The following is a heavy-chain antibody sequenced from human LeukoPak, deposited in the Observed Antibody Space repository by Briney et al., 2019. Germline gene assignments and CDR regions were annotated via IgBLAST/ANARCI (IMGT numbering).Heavy chain of an antibody. CDR3: ARGGGSSWEIDY. Sequence: GGSLRLSCAASGFTFSSYWMHWVRQAPGKGLVWVSRINSDGSSTSYADSVRGRFTISRDNAKNTLYLQMNSPRAEDTAVYYCARGGGSSWEIDYWGQGTLVTVSS. J-gene: IGHJ4*02. CDR1: GFTFSSYW. CDR2: INSDGSST. D-gene: IGHD6-13*01. V-gene: IGHV3-74*01.